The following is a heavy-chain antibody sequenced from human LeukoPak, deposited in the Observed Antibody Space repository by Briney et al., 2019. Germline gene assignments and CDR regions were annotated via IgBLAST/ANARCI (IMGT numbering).Heavy chain of an antibody. CDR3: AKEAYYYDSSGYIGVGYFDY. J-gene: IGHJ4*02. D-gene: IGHD3-22*01. CDR1: GFTFSSYA. V-gene: IGHV3-30-3*01. CDR2: ISYDGSNK. Sequence: GGSLRLSCAASGFTFSSYAMHWVRQAPGKGLEWVAVISYDGSNKYYADSVKGRFTISRDNSKNTLYLQMNSLRAEDTAVYYCAKEAYYYDSSGYIGVGYFDYWGQGTLVIVSS.